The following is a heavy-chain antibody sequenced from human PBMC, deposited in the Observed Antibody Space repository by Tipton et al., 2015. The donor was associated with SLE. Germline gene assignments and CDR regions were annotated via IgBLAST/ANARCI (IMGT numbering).Heavy chain of an antibody. J-gene: IGHJ4*02. CDR1: GGSISSGSYY. CDR3: ARAGIAVAGLFDY. V-gene: IGHV4-61*01. Sequence: LRLSCTVSGGSISSGSYYWSWIRQPPGKGLEWIGYIYYSGSTNYNPSLKSRVTISVDTSKNQFSLKLSSVTAADTAVYYCARAGIAVAGLFDYWGQGTLVTVSS. D-gene: IGHD6-19*01. CDR2: IYYSGST.